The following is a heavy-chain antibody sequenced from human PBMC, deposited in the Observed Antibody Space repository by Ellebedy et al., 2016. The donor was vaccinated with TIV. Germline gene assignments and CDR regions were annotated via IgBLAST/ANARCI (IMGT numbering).Heavy chain of an antibody. Sequence: GESLKISXAASEFTFSSYWMHWVRQAPGKGLVWVSRINSDETSTSYADSVKGRFTISRDNAKNTLYLQMNSLRAEDTAVYYCARGDSTSWYANYYYYGMDVWGQGTTVTVSS. D-gene: IGHD6-13*01. J-gene: IGHJ6*02. CDR1: EFTFSSYW. CDR2: INSDETST. V-gene: IGHV3-74*01. CDR3: ARGDSTSWYANYYYYGMDV.